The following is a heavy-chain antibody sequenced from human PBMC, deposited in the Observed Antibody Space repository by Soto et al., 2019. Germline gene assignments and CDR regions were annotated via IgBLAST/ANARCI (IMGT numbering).Heavy chain of an antibody. D-gene: IGHD1-7*01. V-gene: IGHV4-4*07. CDR3: ERESGDNWDYEAY. J-gene: IGHJ4*02. Sequence: PXETLSLTCTVSGGSISSYHWSWIRQSAGKGLEWIGRIYTSGNTHYNPSLKSRVTVSIDTSKNQFFLTVNSVTAADSAVYYCERESGDNWDYEAYWGQGTPVTVPS. CDR1: GGSISSYH. CDR2: IYTSGNT.